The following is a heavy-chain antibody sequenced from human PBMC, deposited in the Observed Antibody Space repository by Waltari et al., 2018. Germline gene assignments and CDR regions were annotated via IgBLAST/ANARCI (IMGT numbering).Heavy chain of an antibody. J-gene: IGHJ1*01. CDR1: GYSLSSVYY. V-gene: IGHV4-38-2*01. CDR2: IYHSGST. Sequence: QVQLQESGPGLVTPSETLSLTCAVSGYSLSSVYYWGWIRQPPGKGLEWIGSIYHSGSTYYNPSLKSRVTISVDTSKNQFSLKLSSVTAADTAVYYCARIDSSGKYFQHWGQGTLVTVSS. D-gene: IGHD6-19*01. CDR3: ARIDSSGKYFQH.